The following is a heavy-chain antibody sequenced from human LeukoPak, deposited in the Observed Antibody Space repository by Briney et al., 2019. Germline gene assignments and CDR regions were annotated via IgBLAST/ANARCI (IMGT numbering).Heavy chain of an antibody. Sequence: GGSLRRSCAASGFTFSTLGMNWVRQAPGKGLAWVSAISGGGGSTFYADSVKGRFTISRDNSKNTLYLQMDSLRAEDTAVYYCAGDYYGSGSLDAFDIWGQGTMVTVSS. CDR1: GFTFSTLG. V-gene: IGHV3-23*01. CDR3: AGDYYGSGSLDAFDI. J-gene: IGHJ3*02. D-gene: IGHD3-10*01. CDR2: ISGGGGST.